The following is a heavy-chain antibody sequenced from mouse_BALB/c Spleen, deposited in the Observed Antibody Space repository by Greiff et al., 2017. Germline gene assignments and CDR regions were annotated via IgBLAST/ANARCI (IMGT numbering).Heavy chain of an antibody. CDR3: ARGGYGSSYYFDY. CDR1: GFNIKDYY. V-gene: IGHV14-1*02. D-gene: IGHD1-1*01. CDR2: IDPENGNT. Sequence: EVQLQQSGAELVRPGALVKLSCKASGFNIKDYYMHWVKQRPEQGLEWIGWIDPENGNTIYDPKFQGKASITADTSSNTAYLQLSSLTSEDTAVYYCARGGYGSSYYFDYWGQGTTLTVSS. J-gene: IGHJ2*01.